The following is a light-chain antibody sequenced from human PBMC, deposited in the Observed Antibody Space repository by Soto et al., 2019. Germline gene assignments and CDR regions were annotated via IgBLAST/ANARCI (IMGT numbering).Light chain of an antibody. CDR2: EVN. V-gene: IGLV2-11*01. CDR3: CLSRDSLTGL. J-gene: IGLJ2*01. Sequence: QSVLTQPRSVSGSPGQSVTISGTATGSDVGDSSHVSWYQLHPGKAPKLMIYEVNNRPSGVPDRFSGSKSGSTASLTISGLQAEDEAEYYCCLSRDSLTGLVGGGTQLTVL. CDR1: GSDVGDSSH.